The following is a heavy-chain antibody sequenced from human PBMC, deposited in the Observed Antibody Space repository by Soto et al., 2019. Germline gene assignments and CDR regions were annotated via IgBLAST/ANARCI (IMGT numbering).Heavy chain of an antibody. J-gene: IGHJ4*02. V-gene: IGHV4-59*01. Sequence: PSETLSLTCTVSGGSISRYFWSWIRQSPGKGLEWIGYIFYTGSTTYNPSLKSRVTISIDTSKNQFSLKLSSLTAADTAVYYCARGVGSSPPRYWGRGTLVTVSS. CDR2: IFYTGST. CDR1: GGSISRYF. CDR3: ARGVGSSPPRY. D-gene: IGHD1-26*01.